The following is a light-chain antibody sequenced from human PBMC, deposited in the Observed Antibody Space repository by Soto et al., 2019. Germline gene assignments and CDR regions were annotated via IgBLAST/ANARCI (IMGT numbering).Light chain of an antibody. J-gene: IGKJ1*01. CDR1: QSISNN. CDR3: QQYNAWWT. V-gene: IGKV3-15*01. CDR2: GAS. Sequence: EIVMTQSPVTLSVSPGERATLSCRASQSISNNLAWYQQKPGQAPRLLIHGASTRATGIPARFSGSGSGTEFTLTISSLQSEDSAVYYCQQYNAWWTFGQGTKVEIK.